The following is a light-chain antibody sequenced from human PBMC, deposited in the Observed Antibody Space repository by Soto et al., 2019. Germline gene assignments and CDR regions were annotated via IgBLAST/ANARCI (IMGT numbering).Light chain of an antibody. Sequence: DIQLTQSPPSLSASVGDRVSITCRASQNIYTYLNWYQQKSGKAPKLLIYGASALQSRVPSRFSGSGSRTYCTLNIRSPQPEDVATYYCQQSYSIPYTFGLGTTLEIK. J-gene: IGKJ2*01. CDR1: QNIYTY. CDR3: QQSYSIPYT. CDR2: GAS. V-gene: IGKV1-39*01.